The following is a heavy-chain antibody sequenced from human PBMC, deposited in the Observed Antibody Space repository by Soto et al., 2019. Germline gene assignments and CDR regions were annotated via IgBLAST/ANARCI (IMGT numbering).Heavy chain of an antibody. CDR1: GYSFTTYW. D-gene: IGHD6-19*01. J-gene: IGHJ3*02. V-gene: IGHV5-10-1*01. CDR2: IDPGDSYT. CDR3: ARRDSSGWSGVFDI. Sequence: GESLKISCKGSGYSFTTYWISWVRQTPGKGLEWMGNIDPGDSYTNYSPSFQGHVSISADESISTAYLQWSSLKASDTAMYYCARRDSSGWSGVFDIWGQGTMVTVS.